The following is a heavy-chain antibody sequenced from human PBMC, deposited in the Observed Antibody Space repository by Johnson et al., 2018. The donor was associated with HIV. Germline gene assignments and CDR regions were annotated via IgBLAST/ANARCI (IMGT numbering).Heavy chain of an antibody. CDR3: AKDKVDTAMVSDAFDI. D-gene: IGHD5-18*01. CDR1: GFTFSSYG. CDR2: IWYDGSNK. Sequence: QVQLLESGGGVVQPGRSLRLSCAASGFTFSSYGMHWVRQAPGKGLEWVAVIWYDGSNKYYADSVKGRFTISRDNSKNTLYLQMNSLRAEDTAVYYCAKDKVDTAMVSDAFDIWGQGTMVTVSS. V-gene: IGHV3-33*06. J-gene: IGHJ3*02.